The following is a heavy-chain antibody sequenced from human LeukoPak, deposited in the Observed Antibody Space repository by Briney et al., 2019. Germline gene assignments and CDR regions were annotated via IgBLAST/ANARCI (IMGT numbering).Heavy chain of an antibody. CDR3: ARRSQAMSASLDY. CDR1: GGSISSGGYS. CDR2: IYHSGST. Sequence: PSQTLSLTCAVSGGSISSGGYSWSWIRQPPGKGLEWIGYIYHSGSTYYNPSLKSRVTISVDRSKNQFSLKLSPVTAADTAVYYCARRSQAMSASLDYWGQGTLVTVSS. V-gene: IGHV4-30-2*01. D-gene: IGHD2-2*01. J-gene: IGHJ4*02.